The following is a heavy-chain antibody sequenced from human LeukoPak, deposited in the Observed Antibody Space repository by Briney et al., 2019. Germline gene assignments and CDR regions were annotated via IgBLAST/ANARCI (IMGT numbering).Heavy chain of an antibody. V-gene: IGHV3-21*01. CDR3: ARYYLETSGYSPFFDY. D-gene: IGHD5-12*01. CDR2: ISSSGSNI. Sequence: GGSLRLSCAASGFTFTDYIFPWVRQAPGKGLEWVSSISSSGSNIYYADSMKGRFTVSRDNAKNSLYLQMNSLRAEDTAVYYCARYYLETSGYSPFFDYWGQGTLVTVSS. J-gene: IGHJ4*02. CDR1: GFTFTDYI.